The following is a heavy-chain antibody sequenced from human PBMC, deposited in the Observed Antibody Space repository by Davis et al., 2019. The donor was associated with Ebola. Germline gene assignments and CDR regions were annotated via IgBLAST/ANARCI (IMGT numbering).Heavy chain of an antibody. CDR1: GGSFSGYY. V-gene: IGHV4-34*01. CDR3: ARAIQARYYDFWSGPDAFDI. Sequence: SETLSLTCAVYGGSFSGYYWSWIRQPPGKGLEWIGEINHSGSTNYNPSLKSRVTILVDTSKNQFSLKLSSVTAADTAVYYCARAIQARYYDFWSGPDAFDIWGQGTMVTVSS. J-gene: IGHJ3*02. CDR2: INHSGST. D-gene: IGHD3-3*01.